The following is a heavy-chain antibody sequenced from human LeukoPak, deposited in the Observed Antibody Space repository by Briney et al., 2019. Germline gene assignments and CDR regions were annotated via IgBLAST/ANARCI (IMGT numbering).Heavy chain of an antibody. D-gene: IGHD5-18*01. V-gene: IGHV1-18*04. J-gene: IGHJ3*02. Sequence: GASVKVSCKASGYTFTSYGISWVRQAPEQGLEWMGWISAYNGNTNYAQKLQGRVTMTTDTSTSTAYMELRSLRSDDTAVYYCASWNTAMGSAFDIWGQGTMVTVSS. CDR3: ASWNTAMGSAFDI. CDR1: GYTFTSYG. CDR2: ISAYNGNT.